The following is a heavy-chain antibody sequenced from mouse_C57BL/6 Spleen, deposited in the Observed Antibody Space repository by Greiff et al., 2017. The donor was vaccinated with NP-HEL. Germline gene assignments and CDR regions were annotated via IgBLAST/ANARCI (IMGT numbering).Heavy chain of an antibody. CDR2: IHPNSGST. CDR3: ASYDYDFAY. CDR1: GYTFTSYW. J-gene: IGHJ3*01. D-gene: IGHD2-4*01. Sequence: QVQLQQPGAELVKPGASVKLSCKASGYTFTSYWMHWVKQRPGQGLEWIGMIHPNSGSTNYNEKFKSKATLTVDKSPSPAYMQLSSLTSEDSAVYYCASYDYDFAYWGQGTLVTVSA. V-gene: IGHV1-64*01.